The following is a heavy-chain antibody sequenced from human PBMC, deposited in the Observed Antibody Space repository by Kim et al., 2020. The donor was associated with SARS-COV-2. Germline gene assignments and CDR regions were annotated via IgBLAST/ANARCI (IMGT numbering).Heavy chain of an antibody. CDR1: GFTFSSYA. CDR2: ISYDGSNK. D-gene: IGHD3-16*02. J-gene: IGHJ4*02. V-gene: IGHV3-30-3*01. CDR3: ARGVSYVWGSYRWGYFDY. Sequence: GGSLRLSCAASGFTFSSYAMHWVRQAPGKGLEWVAVISYDGSNKYYADSVKGRFTISRDNSKNTLYLQMNSLRAEDTAVYYCARGVSYVWGSYRWGYFDYWGQGTLVTVSS.